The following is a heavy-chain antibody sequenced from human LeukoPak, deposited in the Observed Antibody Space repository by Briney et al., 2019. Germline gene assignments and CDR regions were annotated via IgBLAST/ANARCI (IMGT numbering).Heavy chain of an antibody. CDR2: INRGNGDT. CDR1: GGTFSSYA. J-gene: IGHJ4*02. D-gene: IGHD3-10*01. V-gene: IGHV1-3*04. Sequence: ASVKVSCKASGGTFSSYAISWVRQAPGQSLEWMGWINRGNGDTKYSQKFQGRVTITRDTSASTSYMELSSLRSEDTAIYYCARDLLGDPSAYFDYWGQGTLVTVSS. CDR3: ARDLLGDPSAYFDY.